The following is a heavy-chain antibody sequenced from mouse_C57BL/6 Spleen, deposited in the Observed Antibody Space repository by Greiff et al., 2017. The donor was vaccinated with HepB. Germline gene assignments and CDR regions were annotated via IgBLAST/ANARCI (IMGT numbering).Heavy chain of an antibody. CDR1: GYTFTSYW. J-gene: IGHJ2*01. D-gene: IGHD1-1*01. V-gene: IGHV1-53*01. CDR3: AEGHYYGSHFDY. CDR2: INPSNGGT. Sequence: QVQLQQSGTELVKPGASVKLSCKASGYTFTSYWMHWVKQRPGQGLEWIGNINPSNGGTNYNEKFKSKATLTVDKSSSTAYMQLSSLTSEDSAVYYCAEGHYYGSHFDYWGQGTTLTVSS.